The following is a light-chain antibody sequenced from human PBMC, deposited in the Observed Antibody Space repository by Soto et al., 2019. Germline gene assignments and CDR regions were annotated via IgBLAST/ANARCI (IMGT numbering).Light chain of an antibody. J-gene: IGLJ1*01. CDR1: SSDVGRYKY. CDR2: EVS. V-gene: IGLV2-14*01. Sequence: QSALTQPASVSGSPGQSITISCTGTSSDVGRYKYVSWYQQYPGNAPKLLIYEVSNRPSGVSDRFSGSKSDNTASLTISGLQAEDEANYFCTSSTSSNTYVFGTGTQLTVL. CDR3: TSSTSSNTYV.